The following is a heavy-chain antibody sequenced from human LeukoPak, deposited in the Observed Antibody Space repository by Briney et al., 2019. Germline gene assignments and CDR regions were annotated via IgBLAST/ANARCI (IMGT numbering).Heavy chain of an antibody. CDR3: ARVGPNSSGYTFDY. V-gene: IGHV1-8*03. Sequence: GASVKVSCKASGYTFTSYDINWVRQATGQGLEWMGWMSPNSGNTGYAQKFQGRVTITRNTSISTAYMELSSLRSEDTAVYYCARVGPNSSGYTFDYWGQGTLVTVSS. CDR2: MSPNSGNT. CDR1: GYTFTSYD. J-gene: IGHJ4*02. D-gene: IGHD3-22*01.